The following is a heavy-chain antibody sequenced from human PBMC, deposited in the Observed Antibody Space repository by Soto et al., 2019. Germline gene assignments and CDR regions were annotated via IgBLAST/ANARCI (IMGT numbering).Heavy chain of an antibody. V-gene: IGHV4-59*01. Sequence: PWATLSLTCCVSGVSISSYHWRWIRQHPGKGLEWIGYSHYSGGTNYNPSLKSRVTISVDTSKNQFSLKLSSVTAADTAVYYCARDWTIDCRRTGCYGDSSYYGMDVWGQGPTVT. D-gene: IGHD2-2*01. J-gene: IGHJ6*02. CDR3: ARDWTIDCRRTGCYGDSSYYGMDV. CDR2: SHYSGGT. CDR1: GVSISSYH.